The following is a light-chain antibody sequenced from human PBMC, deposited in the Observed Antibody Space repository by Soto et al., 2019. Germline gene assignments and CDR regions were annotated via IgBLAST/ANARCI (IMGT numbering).Light chain of an antibody. J-gene: IGKJ2*01. CDR2: AAS. CDR1: QSISSY. V-gene: IGKV1-39*01. Sequence: DIQMTQSPSSLSASVGDRVTITCRASQSISSYLNWYQEKPGKAPKLLIYAASSLQGGVPSRFSGSGSGTEFTLAISSLQPEDFATYYCQQTYDTPYTFGQGNKLQVK. CDR3: QQTYDTPYT.